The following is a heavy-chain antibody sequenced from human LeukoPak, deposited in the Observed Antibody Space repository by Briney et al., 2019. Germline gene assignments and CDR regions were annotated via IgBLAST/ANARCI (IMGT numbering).Heavy chain of an antibody. CDR2: ISGSGGST. V-gene: IGHV3-23*01. Sequence: GGSLRLSCAASGFTFSSYAMSWVRQAPGKGLEWVSAISGSGGSTYYADSVKGRFTISRDNSKNTLYLQMNSLRPEDTAVYYCAKDWQWERLTGAFNVWGQGIMVIVS. J-gene: IGHJ3*01. CDR3: AKDWQWERLTGAFNV. D-gene: IGHD1-26*01. CDR1: GFTFSSYA.